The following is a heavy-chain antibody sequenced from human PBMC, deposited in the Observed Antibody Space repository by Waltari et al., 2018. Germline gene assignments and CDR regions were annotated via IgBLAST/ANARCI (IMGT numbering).Heavy chain of an antibody. CDR3: ASGMRSGWYALYYYGMDV. D-gene: IGHD6-19*01. V-gene: IGHV1-69*01. J-gene: IGHJ6*02. Sequence: QVQLVQSGAEVKKPGSSVKVSCKASGGPFSSYAISWVRQAPGQGLEWMGGIIPIFGTANYAQKFQGRVTITADESTSTAYMELSSLRSEDTAVYYCASGMRSGWYALYYYGMDVWGQGTTVTVSS. CDR2: IIPIFGTA. CDR1: GGPFSSYA.